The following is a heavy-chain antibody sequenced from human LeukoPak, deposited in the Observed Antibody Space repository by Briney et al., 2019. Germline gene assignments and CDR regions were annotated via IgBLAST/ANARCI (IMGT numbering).Heavy chain of an antibody. CDR3: ARQKILDDNYDSSGYYVDQ. D-gene: IGHD3-22*01. CDR2: IYYRGRT. CDR1: NGAIITSSYY. J-gene: IGHJ4*02. Sequence: SETPSLTRTVSNGAIITSSYYGGWVSQPPGQGLEWMGCIYYRGRTYYSPSLKTRVTISADTSNNQFSLNLSSVTASDTAVYYCARQKILDDNYDSSGYYVDQWGQGSLVTVSS. V-gene: IGHV4-39*01.